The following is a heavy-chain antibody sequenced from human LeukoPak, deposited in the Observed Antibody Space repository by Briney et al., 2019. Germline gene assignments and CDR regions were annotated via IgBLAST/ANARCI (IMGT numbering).Heavy chain of an antibody. Sequence: SETLSLTCTVYGASVSSLYLSLIRRSPVKGLEWIGIYYTGITNHNPSLRGRGTISIDTSRNQFSLKLSSATAADTAVYYCARHYRGSSTDWFDPWGQGIQVTVSA. CDR3: ARHYRGSSTDWFDP. CDR1: GASVSSLY. J-gene: IGHJ5*02. CDR2: IYYTGIT. V-gene: IGHV4-59*08. D-gene: IGHD6-6*01.